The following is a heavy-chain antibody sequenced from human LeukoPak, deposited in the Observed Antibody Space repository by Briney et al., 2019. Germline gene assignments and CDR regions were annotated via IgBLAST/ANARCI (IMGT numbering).Heavy chain of an antibody. CDR1: GFTFSAYG. CDR2: ISYDGSNK. V-gene: IGHV3-30*18. J-gene: IGHJ6*02. CDR3: AKGARGILDYYYGMDV. Sequence: GGSLRLSCAASGFTFSAYGMSWVRQAPGKGLEWVAVISYDGSNKYYADSVKGRFTISRDNSKNTLYLQMNSLRAEDTAVYYCAKGARGILDYYYGMDVWGQGTTVTVSS. D-gene: IGHD2-15*01.